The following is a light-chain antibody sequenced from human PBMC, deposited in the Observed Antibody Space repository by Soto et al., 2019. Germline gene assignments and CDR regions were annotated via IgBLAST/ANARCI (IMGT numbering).Light chain of an antibody. J-gene: IGLJ2*01. CDR2: STS. V-gene: IGLV7-43*01. CDR3: LLYYGGAVV. CDR1: TGAVTSGYY. Sequence: QAVVTQEPSLTVSPGGTVTLTCASSTGAVTSGYYPNWFQQKPGQAPRALINSTSNKHSWTPVRFSGSRLGGKAALTLSGVEPEDEAEYYCLLYYGGAVVFGGGTKVTVL.